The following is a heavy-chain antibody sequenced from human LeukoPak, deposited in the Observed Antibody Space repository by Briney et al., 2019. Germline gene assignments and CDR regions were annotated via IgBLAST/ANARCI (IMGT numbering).Heavy chain of an antibody. D-gene: IGHD2-15*01. J-gene: IGHJ3*02. V-gene: IGHV1-8*01. CDR1: GYTFTSYD. Sequence: ASVKVSCKASGYTFTSYDINWVRQATGQGLEWMGWMNPNSGNTGYAQKFQGRVTMTRNTSISTAYMELSSLRSEDTAVYYCARDRSGYCSGGSCYSDAFDIWGQGTMVTVSS. CDR3: ARDRSGYCSGGSCYSDAFDI. CDR2: MNPNSGNT.